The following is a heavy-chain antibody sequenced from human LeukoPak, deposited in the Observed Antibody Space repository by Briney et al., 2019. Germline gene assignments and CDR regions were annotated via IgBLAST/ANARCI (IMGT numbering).Heavy chain of an antibody. CDR1: GGSISSSNW. D-gene: IGHD2-15*01. CDR2: IYHSGST. V-gene: IGHV4-4*02. CDR3: AGGYCSGGTCSYGTFDI. J-gene: IGHJ3*02. Sequence: PSETLSLTCAVSGGSISSSNWWSWLRQPPGKGLEWIGEIYHSGSTNYNPSLKSRVTISVDKSKNQFSLKLTSVTAADTAVYYCAGGYCSGGTCSYGTFDIWGQGTMVTVSS.